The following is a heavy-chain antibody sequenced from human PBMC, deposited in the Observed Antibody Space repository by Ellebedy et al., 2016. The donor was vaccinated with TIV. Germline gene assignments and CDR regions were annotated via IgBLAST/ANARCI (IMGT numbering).Heavy chain of an antibody. J-gene: IGHJ4*02. CDR2: FSYTGST. CDR3: TSWGDYGGNRHLDY. D-gene: IGHD4-23*01. Sequence: SETLSLTXTVSGGSISSYFWSWIRQPPEKGLEWIGHFSYTGSTNYNPSLKSRVTISGDTSKNQFSLELSSVTAADTAVYYCTSWGDYGGNRHLDYWGQGTPVTVAS. CDR1: GGSISSYF. V-gene: IGHV4-59*01.